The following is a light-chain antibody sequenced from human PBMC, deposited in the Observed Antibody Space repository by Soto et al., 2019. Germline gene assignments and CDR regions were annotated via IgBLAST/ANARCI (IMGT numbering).Light chain of an antibody. Sequence: QSALTQPPSASGSPRQSVTISCSGTSSDVGGYNYVSWYQQHPGKAPKLMIYEVSKRPSGVPDRFSGSKSGNTASLTASGLQAEDEADYYCSSYAGSNNFVVFGGGTKLTVL. V-gene: IGLV2-8*01. J-gene: IGLJ2*01. CDR2: EVS. CDR1: SSDVGGYNY. CDR3: SSYAGSNNFVV.